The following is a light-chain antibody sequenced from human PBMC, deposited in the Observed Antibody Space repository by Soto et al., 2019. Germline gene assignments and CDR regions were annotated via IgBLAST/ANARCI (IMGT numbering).Light chain of an antibody. CDR3: QQYESTPPT. Sequence: DIVMTQSPDSLAVSLGARATINCNSSQSVLYSSNNTNYLAWYQQRPGQPPKLLISWASTRESGVPHRFSGSGSGTAFTLTITSLQAEDVAVYYGQQYESTPPTCGQGTKVEIK. CDR1: QSVLYSSNNTNY. CDR2: WAS. V-gene: IGKV4-1*01. J-gene: IGKJ2*01.